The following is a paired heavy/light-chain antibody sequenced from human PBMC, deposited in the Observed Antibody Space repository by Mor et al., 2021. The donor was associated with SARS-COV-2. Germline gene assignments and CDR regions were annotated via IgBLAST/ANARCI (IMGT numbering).Light chain of an antibody. Sequence: DIQMTQSPSSLSASVGDRVTITCRASQTLNSHVNWYQQKPGKAPRLLIYAVSTLQSGVPSRFSGSGSGTDFTLTINYLRLEDFANYFCQQSSSIPYTFGQGTNLEIK. J-gene: IGKJ2*01. V-gene: IGKV1-39*01. CDR2: AVS. CDR3: QQSSSIPYT. CDR1: QTLNSH.
Heavy chain of an antibody. Sequence: QVTLRESGPALVKPTQTLTLTCTFSGFSLTTSGMCVSWIRQPPGKALDWLARIDWDDDKYYNPFLKTRLTISKDASKNQVVLKMTDMDPVDTATYFCARIRADGYTYDYADYWGQGTLVTVSS. CDR2: IDWDDDK. CDR1: GFSLTTSGMC. D-gene: IGHD5-18*01. V-gene: IGHV2-70*15. CDR3: ARIRADGYTYDYADY. J-gene: IGHJ4*02.